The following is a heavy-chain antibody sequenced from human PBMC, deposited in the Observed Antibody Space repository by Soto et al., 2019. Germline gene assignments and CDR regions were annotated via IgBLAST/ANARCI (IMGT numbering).Heavy chain of an antibody. V-gene: IGHV3-23*01. Sequence: GGSLRLSCAASGFTFSSFAMSWVRQASGKGPEWVSGISDSGGSTYYADSAKGRFTISRDNSKNTLYLQMNSLRDEDSAKYYCVTGWQKHDYWGQGTLVTVSS. CDR3: VTGWQKHDY. CDR2: ISDSGGST. CDR1: GFTFSSFA. D-gene: IGHD2-15*01. J-gene: IGHJ4*02.